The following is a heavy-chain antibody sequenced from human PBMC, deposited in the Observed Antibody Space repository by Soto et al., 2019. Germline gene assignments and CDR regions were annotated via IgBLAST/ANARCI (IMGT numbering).Heavy chain of an antibody. J-gene: IGHJ3*02. CDR1: GFTFRNFG. CDR3: AKDKLSTTDAFDS. CDR2: ISYDGSNK. D-gene: IGHD2-2*01. V-gene: IGHV3-30*18. Sequence: GGSLRLSCAASGFTFRNFGMHWVRQAPGKGLEWVALISYDGSNKYYADSVKGRFTISRDTSKNTLYLQMSSLRAEDTAVYYCAKDKLSTTDAFDSWGQGTMVTVSS.